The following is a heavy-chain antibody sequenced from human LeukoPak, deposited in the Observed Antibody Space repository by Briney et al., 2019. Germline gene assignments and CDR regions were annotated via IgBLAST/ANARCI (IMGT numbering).Heavy chain of an antibody. J-gene: IGHJ3*02. D-gene: IGHD2-21*02. CDR1: GGSFGGYY. V-gene: IGHV4-34*01. CDR2: INHSGST. Sequence: PSETLSLTCAVYGGSFGGYYWSWIRQPPGKGLEWIGEINHSGSTNYNPSLKSRVTISVDTSKNQFSLKLSSVTAADTAVYYCAREIVVVTVHNAFDIWGQGTMVTVSS. CDR3: AREIVVVTVHNAFDI.